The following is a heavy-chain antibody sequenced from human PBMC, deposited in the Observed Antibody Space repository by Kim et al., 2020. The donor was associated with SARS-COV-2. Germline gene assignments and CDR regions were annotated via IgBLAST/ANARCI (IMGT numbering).Heavy chain of an antibody. V-gene: IGHV3-74*01. CDR2: NDGTTT. Sequence: NDGTTTLYAGSVKGRFTISRDKSKNTLYLQMTGLRADDTGVYYCTRGPFWGQGTLVTVSP. CDR3: TRGPF. J-gene: IGHJ4*02.